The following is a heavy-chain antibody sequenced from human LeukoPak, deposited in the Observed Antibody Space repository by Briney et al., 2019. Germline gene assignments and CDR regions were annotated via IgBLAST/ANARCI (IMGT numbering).Heavy chain of an antibody. J-gene: IGHJ3*02. D-gene: IGHD3-16*02. V-gene: IGHV7-4-1*02. CDR2: TNTNTGNP. CDR1: GYTFTIYA. Sequence: ASVNVSCKASGYTFTIYAMNWVRQAPGQGLEWMGWTNTNTGNPTYTQGFTGRFVYSLDTSVSTAYLHISSLKAEDTGVYYCARGDDYVWGSYRSDAFDIWGQGTMVTVSS. CDR3: ARGDDYVWGSYRSDAFDI.